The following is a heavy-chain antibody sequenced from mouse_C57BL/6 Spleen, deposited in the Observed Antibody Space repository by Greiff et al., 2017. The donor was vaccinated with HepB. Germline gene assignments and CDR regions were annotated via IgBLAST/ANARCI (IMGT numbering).Heavy chain of an antibody. V-gene: IGHV1-81*01. CDR2: IYPRSGNT. J-gene: IGHJ2*01. CDR3: ARRGVYFSDY. Sequence: VKLMESGAELARPGASVKLSCKASGYTFTSYGISWVKQRTGQGLEWIGEIYPRSGNTYYNEKFKGKATLTADKSSSTAYMELRSLTSEDSAVYFCARRGVYFSDYWGQGTTLTVSS. CDR1: GYTFTSYG.